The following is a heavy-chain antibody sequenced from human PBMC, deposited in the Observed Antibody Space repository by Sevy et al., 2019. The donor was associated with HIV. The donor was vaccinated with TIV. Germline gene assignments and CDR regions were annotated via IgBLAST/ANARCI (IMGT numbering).Heavy chain of an antibody. V-gene: IGHV4-31*01. D-gene: IGHD3-22*01. J-gene: IGHJ4*02. CDR3: ARAKFDYYDSSYFDY. CDR1: GGSISSGGYY. CDR2: IYYSGST. Sequence: SETLSLTCTVSGGSISSGGYYWSWIRQHPGKGLEWIGYIYYSGSTYYNSSLKSQVTISVDTSKNQFSLKLSSVTAADTAVYYCARAKFDYYDSSYFDYWGQGILVTVSS.